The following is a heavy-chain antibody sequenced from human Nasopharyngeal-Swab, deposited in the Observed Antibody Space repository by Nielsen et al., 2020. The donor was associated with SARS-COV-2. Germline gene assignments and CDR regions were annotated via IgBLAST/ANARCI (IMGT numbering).Heavy chain of an antibody. Sequence: ESLKISCAASGFTFSSYAMSWVRQAPGKGLEWVSAISGSGGSTYYADSVKGRFTISRDNSKNTLYLQMNSLRAEDTAVYYCAKKLSSGWYGPFNYWGQGTLVTVSS. D-gene: IGHD6-19*01. V-gene: IGHV3-23*01. CDR2: ISGSGGST. J-gene: IGHJ4*02. CDR3: AKKLSSGWYGPFNY. CDR1: GFTFSSYA.